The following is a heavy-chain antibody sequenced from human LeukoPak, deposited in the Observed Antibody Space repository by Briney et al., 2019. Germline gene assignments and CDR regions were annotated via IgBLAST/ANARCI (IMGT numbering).Heavy chain of an antibody. CDR2: ISGSGAST. CDR1: GFTFSTNA. J-gene: IGHJ5*02. D-gene: IGHD3-9*01. Sequence: GGSLRLSCITSGFTFSTNAMSWVRQAPGKGLEWISGISGSGASTYYADSVTGRFTISRDNSRNTLYLQMNSLRAEDTAVYYCARDGMTGGDWFDPWGQGILVTVSS. CDR3: ARDGMTGGDWFDP. V-gene: IGHV3-23*01.